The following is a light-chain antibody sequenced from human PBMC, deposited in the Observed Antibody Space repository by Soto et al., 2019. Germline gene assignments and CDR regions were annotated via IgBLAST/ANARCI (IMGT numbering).Light chain of an antibody. J-gene: IGLJ1*01. CDR2: EVT. CDR3: SSFAGTNSFV. CDR1: TSDIGAYNY. V-gene: IGLV2-8*01. Sequence: QSVLTQPPSASGSPGQSVTISCTGTTSDIGAYNYVYWYQQRPGKAPKLIIYEVTRRPSGVPDRIFGSKSYTTASLTVSGLQAEDEADYYCSSFAGTNSFVFGTGTKVTVL.